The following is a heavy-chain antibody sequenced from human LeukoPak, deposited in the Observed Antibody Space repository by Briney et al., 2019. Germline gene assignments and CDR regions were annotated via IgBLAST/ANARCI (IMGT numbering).Heavy chain of an antibody. J-gene: IGHJ5*02. D-gene: IGHD6-19*01. Sequence: GGSLRLSCAASGFTFSSYGMRWVRQAPGKGLEWVSAISGSGGSTYYADSVKGRFTISRDNAKNSLYLQMNSLRAEDTAVYYCARDTQAVVAGTGWFDHWGQGTLVTVSS. CDR3: ARDTQAVVAGTGWFDH. V-gene: IGHV3-23*01. CDR2: ISGSGGST. CDR1: GFTFSSYG.